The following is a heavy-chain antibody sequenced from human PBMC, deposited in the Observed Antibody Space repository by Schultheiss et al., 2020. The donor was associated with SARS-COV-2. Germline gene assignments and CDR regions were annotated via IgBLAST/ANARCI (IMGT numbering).Heavy chain of an antibody. CDR3: VKEQKNYYDSRINGAGVY. CDR1: GFTFSSYE. CDR2: ISSSGSTI. Sequence: GGSLRLSCAASGFTFSSYEMNWVRQAPGKGLEWVSYISSSGSTIYYADSVKGRFTISRDNSKNTLYLQMSSLRAEDTAVYYCVKEQKNYYDSRINGAGVYWGQGTLVTVSS. V-gene: IGHV3-48*03. D-gene: IGHD3-22*01. J-gene: IGHJ4*02.